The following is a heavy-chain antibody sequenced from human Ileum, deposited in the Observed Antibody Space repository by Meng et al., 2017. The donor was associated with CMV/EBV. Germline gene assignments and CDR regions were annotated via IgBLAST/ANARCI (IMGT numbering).Heavy chain of an antibody. CDR2: VYYNGIT. V-gene: IGHV4-59*01. Sequence: SETLSLTCTVTGGSISSYYWSWIRQPPGKGLEWIGNVYYNGITNYNPSLKGRATISLDMSKNQFSVNLNSVTAADTAVYYCAREGAIMIWGQGTLVTVSS. CDR3: AREGAIMI. D-gene: IGHD3-16*01. CDR1: GGSISSYY. J-gene: IGHJ4*02.